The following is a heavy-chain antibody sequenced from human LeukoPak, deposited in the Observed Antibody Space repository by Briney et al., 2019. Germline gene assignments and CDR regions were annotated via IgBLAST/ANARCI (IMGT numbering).Heavy chain of an antibody. CDR3: ARGVWFGESRYNWFDP. Sequence: GGSLRLSCAASGFTFSSYWMHWARQAPGKGLVWVSRINSDESSRSYADSVKGRFTISRDNAKNTLYLQMNSLRAEDTAVYYCARGVWFGESRYNWFDPWGQGTLVTVSS. V-gene: IGHV3-74*01. CDR2: INSDESSR. CDR1: GFTFSSYW. D-gene: IGHD3-10*01. J-gene: IGHJ5*02.